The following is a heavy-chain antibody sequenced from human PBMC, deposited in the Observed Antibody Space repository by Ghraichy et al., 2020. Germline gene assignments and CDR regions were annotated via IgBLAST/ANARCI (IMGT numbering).Heavy chain of an antibody. CDR2: ISYDGSNK. Sequence: GESLNISCAASGFTFSSYGMHWVRQAPGKGLEWVAVISYDGSNKYYADSVKGRFTISRDNSKNTLYLQMNSLRAEDTAVYYCAKDRVPIAAAGGEFDYWGQGTLVTFSS. CDR1: GFTFSSYG. D-gene: IGHD6-13*01. V-gene: IGHV3-30*18. CDR3: AKDRVPIAAAGGEFDY. J-gene: IGHJ4*02.